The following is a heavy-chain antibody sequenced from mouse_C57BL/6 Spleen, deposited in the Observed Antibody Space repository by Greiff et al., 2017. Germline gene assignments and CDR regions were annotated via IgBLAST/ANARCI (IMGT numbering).Heavy chain of an antibody. J-gene: IGHJ4*01. D-gene: IGHD1-1*01. Sequence: EVKLMESGGGLVKPGGSLKLSCAASGFTFSSYTMSWVRQTPEKRLEWVATISGGGGNTYYPDSVKGRFTISRDNAKNTLYLQMSSLRSEDTALYYCARHRYGSHYYAMDYWGQGTSVTVSS. CDR1: GFTFSSYT. CDR3: ARHRYGSHYYAMDY. V-gene: IGHV5-9*01. CDR2: ISGGGGNT.